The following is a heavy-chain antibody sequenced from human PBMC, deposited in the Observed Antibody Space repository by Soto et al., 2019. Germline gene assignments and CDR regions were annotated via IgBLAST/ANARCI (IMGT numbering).Heavy chain of an antibody. D-gene: IGHD3-3*01. CDR2: IYWDDYK. V-gene: IGHV2-5*02. CDR1: GFSLTTSGVG. Sequence: QITLNESGPTPVKPRQTLTLTCTFSGFSLTTSGVGVGWIRQSPGKAPEWLALIYWDDYKRYSPALKSRLTITKDTTKNQVVLTMADLDPADTATYYCAHRVLRTVFGLVTTTAIYFDFWGQGTPVAVSS. CDR3: AHRVLRTVFGLVTTTAIYFDF. J-gene: IGHJ4*02.